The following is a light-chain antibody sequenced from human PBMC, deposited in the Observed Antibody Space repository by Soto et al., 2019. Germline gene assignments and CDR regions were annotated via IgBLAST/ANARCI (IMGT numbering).Light chain of an antibody. CDR3: QQYGISPT. J-gene: IGKJ1*01. CDR2: DVS. V-gene: IGKV3-20*01. Sequence: EIVLTQSPGTLSLSPGERATLSCRSSQSVSSSYLAWYQQKPGQAPRLLIYDVSSRATGIPDRFSGSGSGTDFTLTISRVEPEAFAVYYCQQYGISPTFGQGTKVDIK. CDR1: QSVSSSY.